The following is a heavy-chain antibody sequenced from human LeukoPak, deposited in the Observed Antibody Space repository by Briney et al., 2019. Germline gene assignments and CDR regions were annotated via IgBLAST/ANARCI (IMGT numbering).Heavy chain of an antibody. V-gene: IGHV4-61*02. CDR1: GGSISSNYYY. CDR3: ARGSSDILTGWNYYMDV. CDR2: IYTSGST. J-gene: IGHJ6*03. Sequence: PSQTLSLTCTVSGGSISSNYYYWSWIRQPAGKGLEWSGRIYTSGSTNYNPSLKSRVTISVDTSKNQFSLQLTSVTAADTAVYYCARGSSDILTGWNYYMDVWGKGTTVTVSS. D-gene: IGHD3-9*01.